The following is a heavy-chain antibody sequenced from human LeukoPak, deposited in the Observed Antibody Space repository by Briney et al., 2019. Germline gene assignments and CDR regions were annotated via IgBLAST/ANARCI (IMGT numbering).Heavy chain of an antibody. CDR1: GFSFSKYA. CDR2: MTGGGAT. CDR3: ANDKIVGDGRWDFDY. D-gene: IGHD3-10*01. J-gene: IGHJ4*02. Sequence: PGGSLRLSCAGSGFSFSKYAASWVRQAPGKGLEWVSGMTGGGATYHADSVEGRFVISRDNSKNTVYLQMNSLRVEDTALYFCANDKIVGDGRWDFDYWGQGTLVTVSS. V-gene: IGHV3-23*01.